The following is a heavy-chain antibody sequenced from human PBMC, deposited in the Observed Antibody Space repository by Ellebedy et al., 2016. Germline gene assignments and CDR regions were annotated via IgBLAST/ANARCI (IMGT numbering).Heavy chain of an antibody. D-gene: IGHD4-17*01. Sequence: GESLKISXAASGFTFSSYGMHWVRQAPGKGLEWVAVIWYDGSNKYYADSVKGRFTISRDNSKNTLYLQMNSLRAEDTAVYYCARGHYGDHAGWFDPWGQGTLVTVSS. V-gene: IGHV3-33*01. CDR3: ARGHYGDHAGWFDP. CDR2: IWYDGSNK. J-gene: IGHJ5*02. CDR1: GFTFSSYG.